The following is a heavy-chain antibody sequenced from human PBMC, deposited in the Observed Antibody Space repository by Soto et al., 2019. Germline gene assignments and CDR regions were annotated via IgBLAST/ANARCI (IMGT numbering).Heavy chain of an antibody. D-gene: IGHD1-20*01. CDR2: ISYDGSNK. CDR1: GFTFSSYA. CDR3: ARDRSYNWNYYGMEV. V-gene: IGHV3-30-3*01. J-gene: IGHJ6*02. Sequence: PGGSLRLSCAASGFTFSSYAMHWVRQAPGKGLEWVAVISYDGSNKYYADSVKGRFTISRDNSKNTLYLQMNSLRAEDTDVYDCARDRSYNWNYYGMEVWGLGTTVNVS.